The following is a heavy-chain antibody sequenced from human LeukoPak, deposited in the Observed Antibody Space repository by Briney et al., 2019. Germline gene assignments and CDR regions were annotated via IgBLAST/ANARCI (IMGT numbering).Heavy chain of an antibody. J-gene: IGHJ5*02. V-gene: IGHV1-69*01. CDR3: ARSLPYYYDSSGYPYNWFDP. Sequence: SVKVSCKASGGTFSSYAISWVRQAPGQGLGWMGGIIPIFGTANYAQKFQGRVTITADESTSTAYMELSSLRSEDTAVYYCARSLPYYYDSSGYPYNWFDPWGQGTLVTVSS. CDR1: GGTFSSYA. D-gene: IGHD3-22*01. CDR2: IIPIFGTA.